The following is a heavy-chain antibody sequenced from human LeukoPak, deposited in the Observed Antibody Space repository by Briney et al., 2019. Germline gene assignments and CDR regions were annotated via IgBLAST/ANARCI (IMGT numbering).Heavy chain of an antibody. CDR3: ARDPVGWTTSDY. D-gene: IGHD1-1*01. V-gene: IGHV3-53*01. CDR1: GFTVSSNY. J-gene: IGHJ4*02. CDR2: IYSGGST. Sequence: PGGSLRLSCAPSGFTVSSNYMSWVRQAPGKGLEWVSVIYSGGSTYYADSVKGRFTISRDNSKNTLYLQMNSLRAEDTAVYYCARDPVGWTTSDYWGQGTLVTVSS.